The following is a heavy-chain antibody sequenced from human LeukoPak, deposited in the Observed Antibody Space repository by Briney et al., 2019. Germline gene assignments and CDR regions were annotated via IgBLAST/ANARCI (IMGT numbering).Heavy chain of an antibody. J-gene: IGHJ4*02. CDR1: GGSISSCY. D-gene: IGHD5-18*01. CDR3: ARGVIQYSYGYQHYFDY. Sequence: PSETLSLTCTVSGGSISSCYWSWIRQPPGKGLEWIGYIYYSGSTNYNPSLKSRVTISVDTSKNQFSLKLSSVTAADTAVYYCARGVIQYSYGYQHYFDYWGQGTQVTVSS. V-gene: IGHV4-59*01. CDR2: IYYSGST.